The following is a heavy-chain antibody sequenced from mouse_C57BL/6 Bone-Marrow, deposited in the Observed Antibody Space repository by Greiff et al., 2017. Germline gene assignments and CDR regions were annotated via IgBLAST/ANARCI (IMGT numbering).Heavy chain of an antibody. Sequence: VQLKESGAELVKPGASVKISCKASGYAFSSYWINWVKQRPGKGLEWIGKIFPGDGDTNYNGKFKGKATLTADKSSSTAYMQLSSLTSEDPAVYFCARVAYWGQGTLVTVSA. CDR2: IFPGDGDT. CDR1: GYAFSSYW. J-gene: IGHJ3*01. CDR3: ARVAY. V-gene: IGHV1-80*01.